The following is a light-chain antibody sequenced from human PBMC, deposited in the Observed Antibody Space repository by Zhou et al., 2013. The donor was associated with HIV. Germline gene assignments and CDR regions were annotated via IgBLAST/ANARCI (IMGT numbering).Light chain of an antibody. Sequence: DIQMTQSPSSLSASVGDRVTITCRATHDINNYLAWYQQKPGKVPKLLIYAASTLQSGVPSRFSGSGSGTDFTLTISSLQPEDFATYYCQQANSFPLTFGGGTKVEIK. J-gene: IGKJ4*01. CDR1: HDINNY. CDR3: QQANSFPLT. V-gene: IGKV1-27*01. CDR2: AAS.